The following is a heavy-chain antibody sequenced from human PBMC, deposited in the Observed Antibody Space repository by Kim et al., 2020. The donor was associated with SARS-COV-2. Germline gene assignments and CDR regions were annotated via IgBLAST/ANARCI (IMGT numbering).Heavy chain of an antibody. Sequence: ASVKVSCKVSGYTLTELSMHWVRQAPGKGLEWMGGFDPDDGETIYAQKFQGRVTMTEDTSTDTAYMELSSLRSEDTAVYYCATDFAVVTATTLDYWGQGTLVTVSS. J-gene: IGHJ4*02. V-gene: IGHV1-24*01. D-gene: IGHD2-21*02. CDR2: FDPDDGET. CDR3: ATDFAVVTATTLDY. CDR1: GYTLTELS.